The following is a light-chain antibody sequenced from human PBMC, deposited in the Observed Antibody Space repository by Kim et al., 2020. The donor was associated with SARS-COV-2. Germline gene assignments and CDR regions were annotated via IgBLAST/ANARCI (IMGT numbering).Light chain of an antibody. CDR3: QRRTI. CDR2: DAF. Sequence: ATLSLAPGETATLSCRASQSVSRSLAWYQQKPGQAPRLRIYDAFYRATGIPARFSGSASETDFTLTINSLEPEDVAVYFCQRRTIFGGGTKVDIK. J-gene: IGKJ4*01. CDR1: QSVSRS. V-gene: IGKV3-11*01.